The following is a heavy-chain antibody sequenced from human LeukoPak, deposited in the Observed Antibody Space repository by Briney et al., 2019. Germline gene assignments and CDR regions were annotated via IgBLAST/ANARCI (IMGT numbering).Heavy chain of an antibody. CDR1: VGTFSSYP. CDR2: IIPIPGIA. D-gene: IGHD5-18*01. J-gene: IGHJ4*02. V-gene: IGHV1-69*04. Sequence: SLKVSCKAAVGTFSSYPISWVRQAPGQGLEWMGRIIPIPGIANYAQKFHGRATITADKSTSTAYMELSSLTSEATAVYYRARDVEWLRLWPYYFDYWGQGNLVTVSS. CDR3: ARDVEWLRLWPYYFDY.